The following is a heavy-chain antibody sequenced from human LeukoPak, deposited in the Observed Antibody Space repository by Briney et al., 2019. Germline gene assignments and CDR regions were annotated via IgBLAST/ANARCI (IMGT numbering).Heavy chain of an antibody. CDR1: GFTFSDYY. V-gene: IGHV3-11*01. D-gene: IGHD6-6*01. CDR2: ISSSGSTI. J-gene: IGHJ6*03. CDR3: ARELSSSSPPYYYYYYMDV. Sequence: GGSLRLSCAASGFTFSDYYMSWIRQAPGKGLEWVSYISSSGSTIYYADSVKGRFTISRDNAKNSLYLQMNSLRAEDTAVYYCARELSSSSPPYYYYYYMDVWGKGTTVTVSS.